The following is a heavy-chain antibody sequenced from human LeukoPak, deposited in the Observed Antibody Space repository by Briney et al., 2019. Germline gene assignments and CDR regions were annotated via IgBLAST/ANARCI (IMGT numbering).Heavy chain of an antibody. J-gene: IGHJ4*02. D-gene: IGHD2/OR15-2a*01. V-gene: IGHV3-74*01. CDR3: ARSTTDDYGLDY. CDR1: GFTFSDYW. Sequence: GGSLRLSCAASGFTFSDYWMHWIRQGPGKGLVWVSHINTDGRATAYAGSVKGRFTVSRDNAKNTLYLQMNSLTPEDTAVYYCARSTTDDYGLDYSGQGALVTVSS. CDR2: INTDGRAT.